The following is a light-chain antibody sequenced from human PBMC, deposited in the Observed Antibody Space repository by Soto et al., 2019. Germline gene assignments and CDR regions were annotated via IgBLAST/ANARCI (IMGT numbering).Light chain of an antibody. Sequence: DIQMTQSPSSLSASVGDRVTITCRASQSISSYLNWYQQKPGKAPKLLIYAASSLQGGVPSGFSGSGSGTDFTLTISSLQPEDFATYYCQQTYSAPQTFGQGTKVDIK. CDR3: QQTYSAPQT. J-gene: IGKJ1*01. CDR1: QSISSY. CDR2: AAS. V-gene: IGKV1-39*01.